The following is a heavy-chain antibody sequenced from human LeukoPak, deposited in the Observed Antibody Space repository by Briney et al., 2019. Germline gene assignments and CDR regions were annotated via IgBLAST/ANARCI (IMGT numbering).Heavy chain of an antibody. J-gene: IGHJ6*03. CDR1: GGTFSSYA. CDR3: AREGGSSSGDYYYYYYMDV. V-gene: IGHV1-69*13. CDR2: IIPIFGTA. D-gene: IGHD6-13*01. Sequence: SVKVSCKASGGTFSSYAISWVRQAPGQGLEWMGGIIPIFGTANYAQKFQGRVTITADESTSTAYMELSSLRSEDTAVYYCAREGGSSSGDYYYYYYMDVWGKGTTVTVSS.